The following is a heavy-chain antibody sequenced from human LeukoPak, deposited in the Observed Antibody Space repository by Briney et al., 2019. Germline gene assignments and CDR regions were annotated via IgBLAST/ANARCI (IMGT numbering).Heavy chain of an antibody. Sequence: KPSETLSLTCTVSGGSISSSSYYWGWIRQPPGKGLEWIGSIYYSGSTYYNPSLKSRVTISVDTSKNQFSLKLSSVTAADTAVYYCERPLGLRNLSFVYWGQGTLVTVSS. CDR1: GGSISSSSYY. V-gene: IGHV4-39*01. CDR2: IYYSGST. D-gene: IGHD3/OR15-3a*01. CDR3: ERPLGLRNLSFVY. J-gene: IGHJ4*02.